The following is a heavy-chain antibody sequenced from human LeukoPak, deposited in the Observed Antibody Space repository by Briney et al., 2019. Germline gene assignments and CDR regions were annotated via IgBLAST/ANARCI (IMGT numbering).Heavy chain of an antibody. CDR3: AKPSKPLWFGELFS. CDR2: ISYDGSNK. V-gene: IGHV3-30*18. J-gene: IGHJ4*02. D-gene: IGHD3-10*01. CDR1: GFTFSSYG. Sequence: PGGSLRLSCAASGFTFSSYGMHWVRQAPGKGLEWVAVISYDGSNKYYADSVKGRFTISRDTSKNTLYLQMNSLRAEDTAVYYCAKPSKPLWFGELFSWGQGTLVTVSS.